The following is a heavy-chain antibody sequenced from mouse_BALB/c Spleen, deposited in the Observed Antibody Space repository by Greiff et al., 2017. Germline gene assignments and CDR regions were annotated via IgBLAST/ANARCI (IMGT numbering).Heavy chain of an antibody. V-gene: IGHV1-9*01. D-gene: IGHD2-14*01. CDR3: ARWVNRYAMDY. Sequence: QVQLQQSGAELMKPGASVKISCKATGYTFSSYWIEWVKQRPGHGLEWIGEILPGSGSTNYNEKFKGKATFTADTSSNTAYMQLSSLTSEDSAVYYGARWVNRYAMDYWGQGTSVTVSS. CDR2: ILPGSGST. CDR1: GYTFSSYW. J-gene: IGHJ4*01.